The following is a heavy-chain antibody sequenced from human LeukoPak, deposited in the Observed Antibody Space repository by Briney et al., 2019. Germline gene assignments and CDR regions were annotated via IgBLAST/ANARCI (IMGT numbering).Heavy chain of an antibody. Sequence: WIRQSPGKGLEWIGSIYNTGSTFYNPSLKSRVTISVDRSKNQFSLKVNSVTAADTAVYYCASDVYGDQYFDYWGQGTLVTVSS. CDR2: IYNTGST. D-gene: IGHD4-17*01. V-gene: IGHV4-39*07. CDR3: ASDVYGDQYFDY. J-gene: IGHJ4*02.